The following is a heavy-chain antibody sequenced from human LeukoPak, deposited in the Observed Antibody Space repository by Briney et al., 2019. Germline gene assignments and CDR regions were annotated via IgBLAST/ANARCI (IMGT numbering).Heavy chain of an antibody. CDR3: ARAGGSYGDYLWDY. Sequence: GGSLRLSCAASGFTFSSYSMNWVRQAPGKGLEWVSYISSSGSTIYYADSVKGRFTISRDNAKNSLYLQMNSLRAEDTAVYYCARAGGSYGDYLWDYWGQGTLVTVSS. D-gene: IGHD4-17*01. CDR1: GFTFSSYS. V-gene: IGHV3-48*04. J-gene: IGHJ4*02. CDR2: ISSSGSTI.